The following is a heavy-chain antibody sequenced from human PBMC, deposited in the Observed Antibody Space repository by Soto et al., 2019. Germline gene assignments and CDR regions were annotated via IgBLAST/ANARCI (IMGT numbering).Heavy chain of an antibody. V-gene: IGHV5-10-1*01. Sequence: PGESLKISCKGSGYSFTSYWISWVRQMPGKGLEWMGRIDPSDSYTNYSPSFQGHVTISADKSISTAYLQWSSLKASDTAMYYCARQVSVVATIDNSFDPWGQGTTDTVSS. CDR1: GYSFTSYW. J-gene: IGHJ5*02. CDR2: IDPSDSYT. D-gene: IGHD5-12*01. CDR3: ARQVSVVATIDNSFDP.